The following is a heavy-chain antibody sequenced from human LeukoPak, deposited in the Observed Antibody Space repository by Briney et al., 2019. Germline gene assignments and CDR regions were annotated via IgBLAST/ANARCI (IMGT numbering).Heavy chain of an antibody. D-gene: IGHD3-16*01. V-gene: IGHV4-4*02. CDR1: SGSISSSNW. CDR3: ARGASWGANDAFDI. Sequence: SETLSLTCAVSSGSISSSNWWSWVRQPPGKGLEWTGEIYHSGSTNYNPSLKSRVTISVDKSKNQFSLKLSSVTAADTAVYYCARGASWGANDAFDIWGQGTMVAVSS. CDR2: IYHSGST. J-gene: IGHJ3*02.